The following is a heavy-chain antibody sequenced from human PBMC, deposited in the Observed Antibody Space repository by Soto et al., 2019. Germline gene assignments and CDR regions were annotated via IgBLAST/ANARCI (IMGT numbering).Heavy chain of an antibody. J-gene: IGHJ4*02. CDR1: GFTFSSYG. Sequence: GGSLRLSCAASGFTFSSYGMHWVRQAPGKGLEWVAVISYDGSNKYYADSVKGRFTISRDNSKNTLYLQMNSLRAEDTAVYYCAKDLGLEWLFVDYWGQGTLVTGLL. CDR2: ISYDGSNK. V-gene: IGHV3-30*18. CDR3: AKDLGLEWLFVDY. D-gene: IGHD3-3*01.